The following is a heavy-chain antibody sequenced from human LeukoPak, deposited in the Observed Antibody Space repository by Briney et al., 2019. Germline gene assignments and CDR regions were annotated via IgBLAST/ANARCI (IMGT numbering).Heavy chain of an antibody. J-gene: IGHJ6*03. V-gene: IGHV4-61*02. Sequence: PSQTPSLTCTVSSGSISSGSYYWSWIRQPAGKGLEWIGRIYTSGNTNYNPSLKSRVTISVDTSKNQFSLKLSSVTAADTAVYYCARANWNYYMDVWGKGTTVSVSS. CDR3: ARANWNYYMDV. CDR2: IYTSGNT. D-gene: IGHD1-1*01. CDR1: SGSISSGSYY.